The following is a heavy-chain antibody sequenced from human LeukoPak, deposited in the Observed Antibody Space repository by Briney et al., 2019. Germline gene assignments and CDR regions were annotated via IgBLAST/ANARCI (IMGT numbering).Heavy chain of an antibody. CDR1: GGTFSSYT. CDR3: ARTDYGGYWLDP. J-gene: IGHJ5*02. D-gene: IGHD4-17*01. CDR2: IIPILGIA. Sequence: GSSVKVSCKASGGTFSSYTISLVRQAPGQGLEWMGRIIPILGIANYAQKFQGRVTITADKSTSTAYMELSSLRSEDTAVYYCARTDYGGYWLDPWGQGTLVTVSS. V-gene: IGHV1-69*02.